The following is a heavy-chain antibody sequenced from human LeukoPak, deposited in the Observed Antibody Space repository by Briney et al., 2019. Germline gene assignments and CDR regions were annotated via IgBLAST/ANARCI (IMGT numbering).Heavy chain of an antibody. CDR1: GFTFSDYY. V-gene: IGHV3-23*01. D-gene: IGHD1-1*01. J-gene: IGHJ4*02. Sequence: GGSLRLSCAASGFTFSDYYMSWIRQAPGKGLEWVSDISGSGGSTYYADSVKGRFTISRDNSKNTLYVQMNSLRAEDTAVYYCAKVRYVGYYFDYWGQGTLVTVSS. CDR2: ISGSGGST. CDR3: AKVRYVGYYFDY.